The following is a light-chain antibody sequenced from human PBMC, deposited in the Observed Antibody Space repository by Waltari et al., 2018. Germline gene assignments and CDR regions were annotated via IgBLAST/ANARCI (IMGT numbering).Light chain of an antibody. CDR1: NSDIGVYNY. CDR2: GVS. Sequence: QSALTQPASLSGSPRQSIPISCTVTNSDIGVYNYVSWYQHHSGKAPKLMIFGVSDRPSGVSNRFSGSKSGNTASLTISELQADDEADYYCSSFTSSATWVFGGGTKLTVL. V-gene: IGLV2-14*03. J-gene: IGLJ3*02. CDR3: SSFTSSATWV.